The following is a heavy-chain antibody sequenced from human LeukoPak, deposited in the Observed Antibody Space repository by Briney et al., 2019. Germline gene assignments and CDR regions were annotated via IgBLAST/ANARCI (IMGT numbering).Heavy chain of an antibody. CDR3: ARDGVLGYFQH. Sequence: GASVKVSCKASGYTFANYGFSWVLQAPGQGLEWMGWINTYNGNTNYAQKLQGRVTLTTDTSTSTAYMELRSLRSDDTVVYYCARDGVLGYFQHWGQGTLVTVSS. D-gene: IGHD2-8*01. CDR1: GYTFANYG. J-gene: IGHJ1*01. CDR2: INTYNGNT. V-gene: IGHV1-18*01.